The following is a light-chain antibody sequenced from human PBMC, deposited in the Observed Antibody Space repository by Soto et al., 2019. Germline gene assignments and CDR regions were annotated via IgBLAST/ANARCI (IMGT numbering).Light chain of an antibody. Sequence: EIVLTQSPGTLSLSPGERPTLSCRASQSVASTYLAWYQQKPGQAPRLLIYGASSRATGIPDRFSGSGSGTDFTLTISRLEPEDFAVYYCQQFGRAPLTFGGGTKVDIK. CDR2: GAS. V-gene: IGKV3-20*01. J-gene: IGKJ4*01. CDR3: QQFGRAPLT. CDR1: QSVASTY.